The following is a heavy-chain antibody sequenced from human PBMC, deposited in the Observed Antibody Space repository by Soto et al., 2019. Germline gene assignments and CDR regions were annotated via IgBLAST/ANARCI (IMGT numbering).Heavy chain of an antibody. Sequence: QVQLQESGPGLVKPSDTLSLTCAVSGYSISSSNWWGWLRQPPGKGLEWIGYIYYSGSTYYNPSLKSRVTMSVDTSKNQSSLKLSSVTAVDTAVYYCARSAVAITSVGYFDYWRQGTLVTVSS. CDR2: IYYSGST. J-gene: IGHJ4*02. CDR1: GYSISSSNW. V-gene: IGHV4-28*01. CDR3: ARSAVAITSVGYFDY. D-gene: IGHD3-22*01.